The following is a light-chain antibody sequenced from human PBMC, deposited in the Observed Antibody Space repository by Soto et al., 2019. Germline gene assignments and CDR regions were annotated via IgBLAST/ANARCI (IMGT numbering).Light chain of an antibody. V-gene: IGKV3-20*01. J-gene: IGKJ1*01. Sequence: EIVLIQSPGTLSLSPGERATLSCRASQSISSSSLAWYQQKAGQSPRLLIYGSSSRATGIPDRFGGSGSGTDFTLTISRLEPEDFAVYFCQQFGSSPWTFGQGTKVAIK. CDR3: QQFGSSPWT. CDR2: GSS. CDR1: QSISSSS.